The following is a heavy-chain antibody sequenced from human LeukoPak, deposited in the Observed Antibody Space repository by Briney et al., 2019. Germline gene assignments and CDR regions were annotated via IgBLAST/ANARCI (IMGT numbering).Heavy chain of an antibody. CDR3: AKASLELDEEYYYYYYYMDV. D-gene: IGHD1-7*01. J-gene: IGHJ6*03. CDR2: ISNSGSIT. CDR1: GFTFSDYY. V-gene: IGHV3-11*04. Sequence: GGSLRLSCAASGFTFSDYYMSWIRQAPGKGLEWVSYISNSGSITNYADSVKGRFTISRDNAKNSVFLQMNSLRAEDTAVYYCAKASLELDEEYYYYYYYMDVWGKGTTVTVSS.